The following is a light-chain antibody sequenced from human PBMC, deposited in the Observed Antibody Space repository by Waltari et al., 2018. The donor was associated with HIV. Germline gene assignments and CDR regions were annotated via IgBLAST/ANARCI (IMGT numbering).Light chain of an antibody. CDR2: EDN. V-gene: IGLV2-23*01. CDR1: SSDVGSYNV. CDR3: CSYTGSTTWV. Sequence: QSALTQPASVSGSPGQSITISCTGTSSDVGSYNVVSWYQQHPGKAPKLMIYEDNKRPSGVSNRVSGSTSGNTASLTSSGLHAEDEADYYCCSYTGSTTWVFGGGTKLTVL. J-gene: IGLJ3*02.